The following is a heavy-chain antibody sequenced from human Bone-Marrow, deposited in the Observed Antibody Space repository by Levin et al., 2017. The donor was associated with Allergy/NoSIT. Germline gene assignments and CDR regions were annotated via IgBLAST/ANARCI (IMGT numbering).Heavy chain of an antibody. CDR1: GFTFSSYA. D-gene: IGHD3-3*01. Sequence: GESLKISCAASGFTFSSYAMSWVRQAPGKGLEWVSAISGSGGSTYYADSVKGRFTISRDNSKNTLYLQMNSLRAEDTAVYYCAKDEGRIFGVVISFYYYYYMDVWGKGTTVTVSS. J-gene: IGHJ6*03. CDR2: ISGSGGST. V-gene: IGHV3-23*01. CDR3: AKDEGRIFGVVISFYYYYYMDV.